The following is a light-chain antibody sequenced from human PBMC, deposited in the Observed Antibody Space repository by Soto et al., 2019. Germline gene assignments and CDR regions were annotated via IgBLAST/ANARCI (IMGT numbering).Light chain of an antibody. CDR2: GAS. J-gene: IGKJ2*01. Sequence: EVVLTQSPGTLSLSPGERATLSCRTSQSVTSSFLSWFQQKPGQPPRLLLYGASRRAAGTPDRFSGSGSGTDFTLIISSLQPDDFATYYCQRYNTFSYTFGQGTKLEIK. CDR1: QSVTSSF. V-gene: IGKV3-20*01. CDR3: QRYNTFSYT.